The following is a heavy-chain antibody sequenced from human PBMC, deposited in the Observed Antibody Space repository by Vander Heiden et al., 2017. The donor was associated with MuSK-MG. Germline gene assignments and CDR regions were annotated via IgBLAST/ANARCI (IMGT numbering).Heavy chain of an antibody. CDR1: AFTSSSYA. CDR2: ISYDGSNK. V-gene: IGHV3-30-3*01. J-gene: IGHJ4*02. D-gene: IGHD3-22*01. Sequence: QVQLVESGGGVVQPGRSLRLACAASAFTSSSYAMHWVRQAPGKGLEWVAVISYDGSNKYYADSVKGRFTISRDNSKNTLYLQMNSLRAEDTAVYYCARDRNYDSSGRGIFGYWGQGTLVTVSS. CDR3: ARDRNYDSSGRGIFGY.